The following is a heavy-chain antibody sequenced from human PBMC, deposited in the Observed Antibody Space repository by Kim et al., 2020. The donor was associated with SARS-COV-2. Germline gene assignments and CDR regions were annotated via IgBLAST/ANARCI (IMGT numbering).Heavy chain of an antibody. J-gene: IGHJ6*02. CDR3: TPAVRGGYYYYGMDV. D-gene: IGHD3-10*01. V-gene: IGHV3-15*01. Sequence: APMKGRFTISREDSKNTLYLQMNRLKTEDTAVYYCTPAVRGGYYYYGMDVWGQGTTVTVSS.